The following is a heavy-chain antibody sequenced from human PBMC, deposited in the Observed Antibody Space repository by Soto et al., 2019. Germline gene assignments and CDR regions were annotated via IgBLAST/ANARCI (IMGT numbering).Heavy chain of an antibody. CDR2: IKEDGSVK. J-gene: IGHJ4*02. V-gene: IGHV3-7*05. Sequence: EVQLLESGGDLVQPGGSLRLSCAASGFTFSSLWRTWVRQAPGKGLECVANIKEDGSVKYYVDSVKGRFTISRDNAKNSLYLQMVGLRAEDTAVYYCARATRSPDFRGQGTLVTVSS. CDR1: GFTFSSLW. CDR3: ARATRSPDF.